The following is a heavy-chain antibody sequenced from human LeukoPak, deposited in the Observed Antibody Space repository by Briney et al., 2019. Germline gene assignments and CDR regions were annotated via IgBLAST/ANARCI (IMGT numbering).Heavy chain of an antibody. J-gene: IGHJ4*02. D-gene: IGHD5-12*01. CDR1: GFTFSNHA. Sequence: GGSLRLSCAASGFTFSNHAMNWVRQVPGKGLVWVSTISTDGDGPHYADSVKGRFTISRDNMKNTLYLKMGNLRDVDTAVYFCARTFNGFDPNFDHWGQGTLVTVSS. CDR3: ARTFNGFDPNFDH. CDR2: ISTDGDGP. V-gene: IGHV3-23*01.